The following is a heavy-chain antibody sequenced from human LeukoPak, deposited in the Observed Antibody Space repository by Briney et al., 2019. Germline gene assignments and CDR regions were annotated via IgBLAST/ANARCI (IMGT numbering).Heavy chain of an antibody. J-gene: IGHJ4*02. V-gene: IGHV3-74*01. CDR2: INSDGSST. D-gene: IGHD3-3*01. Sequence: PGGSLRLSCAASGFTFSSYWMHWVRQAPGKGLEWVSRINSDGSSTSYADSVKGRFTISRDNAKNTLYLQMNSLRAEDTAVYYCARGAEWLFDYWGQGTLVTVSS. CDR1: GFTFSSYW. CDR3: ARGAEWLFDY.